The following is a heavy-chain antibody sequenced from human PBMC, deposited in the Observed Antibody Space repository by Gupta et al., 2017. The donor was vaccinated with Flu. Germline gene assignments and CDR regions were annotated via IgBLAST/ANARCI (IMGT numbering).Heavy chain of an antibody. D-gene: IGHD3-22*01. CDR2: ISYDGINT. CDR3: AKSSSSGTPPSYYPDS. Sequence: MYWVRQAPGKGLEWVSTISYDGINTYYTDSVKGRFTISRDNSKNTLYLQMDSLRAEDTAIYYCAKSSSSGTPPSYYPDSWGQGTLVTVSS. V-gene: IGHV3-30-3*02. J-gene: IGHJ4*02.